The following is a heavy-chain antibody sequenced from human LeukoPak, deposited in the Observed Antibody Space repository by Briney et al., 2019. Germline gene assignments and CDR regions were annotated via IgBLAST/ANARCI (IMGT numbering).Heavy chain of an antibody. D-gene: IGHD3-9*01. J-gene: IGHJ4*02. CDR1: GLIFSKYA. CDR2: IVGSGGST. V-gene: IGHV3-23*01. Sequence: GGSLRLSCAASGLIFSKYAMSWVRQAPGRGLEGVSAIVGSGGSTYYADSVKGRFTISRDNPKNTLYLQMNSLRAEDTAVYYCAKWGDYDILTGYYDSDYWGQGTLVTVSS. CDR3: AKWGDYDILTGYYDSDY.